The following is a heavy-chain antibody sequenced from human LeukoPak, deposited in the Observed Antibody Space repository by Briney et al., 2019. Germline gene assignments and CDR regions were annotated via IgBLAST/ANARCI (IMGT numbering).Heavy chain of an antibody. J-gene: IGHJ4*02. Sequence: PSETLSLTCTVSGGSISSGDYYWSWIRRPPGKGLEWIGYIYYSGSTYYNPSLKSRVTISVDTSKNQFSLKLSSVTAADTAVYYCARGPFADGYKVGYYFDYWGQGTLVTVSS. V-gene: IGHV4-30-4*01. CDR1: GGSISSGDYY. CDR3: ARGPFADGYKVGYYFDY. CDR2: IYYSGST. D-gene: IGHD5-24*01.